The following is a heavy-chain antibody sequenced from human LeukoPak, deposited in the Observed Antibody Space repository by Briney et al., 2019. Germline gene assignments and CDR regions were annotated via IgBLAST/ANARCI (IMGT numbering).Heavy chain of an antibody. D-gene: IGHD1-26*01. CDR2: IDTSGST. Sequence: SETLSLTCTVSRDSLSSYLWSWLRQPAGKGLEWVGRIDTSGSTSYNPSLKSRLTMSIDMSKDQVSLKLSSVTAADTAVYYCARDQQQWGGPIDYWGQGTLVTVSS. CDR3: ARDQQQWGGPIDY. CDR1: RDSLSSYL. J-gene: IGHJ4*02. V-gene: IGHV4-4*07.